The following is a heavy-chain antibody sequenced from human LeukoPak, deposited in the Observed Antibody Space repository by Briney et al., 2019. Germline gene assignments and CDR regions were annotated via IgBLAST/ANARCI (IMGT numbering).Heavy chain of an antibody. CDR3: ARAAVGYYYDSSGYYYYYYGMDV. D-gene: IGHD3-22*01. V-gene: IGHV1-2*02. J-gene: IGHJ6*02. CDR2: INPNSGGT. CDR1: GYTFTGYY. Sequence: ASVKVSCKASGYTFTGYYMHWVRQAPGQGLEWMGWINPNSGGTNYAQKFQGRFTMTRDTSISTAYMELSRLRSDDTAVYYCARAAVGYYYDSSGYYYYYYGMDVWGQGTTVTVSS.